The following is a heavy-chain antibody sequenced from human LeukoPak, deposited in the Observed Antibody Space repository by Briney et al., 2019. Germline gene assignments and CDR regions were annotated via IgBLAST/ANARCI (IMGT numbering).Heavy chain of an antibody. D-gene: IGHD6-19*01. Sequence: PSETLSLTCAVYGGSFSGYYWSWIRQPPGRGLEWIGEINHSGSTNYNPSLKSRVTISVDTSKNQFSLKLSSVTAADTAVYYCAIRRGWSRYMDVWGKGTTVTISS. CDR1: GGSFSGYY. CDR2: INHSGST. CDR3: AIRRGWSRYMDV. J-gene: IGHJ6*03. V-gene: IGHV4-34*01.